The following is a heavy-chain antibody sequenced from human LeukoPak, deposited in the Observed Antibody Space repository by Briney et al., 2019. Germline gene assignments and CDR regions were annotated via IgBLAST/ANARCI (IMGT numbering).Heavy chain of an antibody. CDR3: ARDLRSSWYRREGGAFDY. J-gene: IGHJ4*02. CDR1: GFTFSSYS. V-gene: IGHV3-21*01. CDR2: ISSSSSYI. D-gene: IGHD6-13*01. Sequence: GGSLRLSCTASGFTFSSYSMNWVRQAPGKGLEWASSISSSSSYIYYADSVKGRFTISRDNAKNSLYLQMNSLRAEDTAVYYCARDLRSSWYRREGGAFDYWGQGTLVTVSS.